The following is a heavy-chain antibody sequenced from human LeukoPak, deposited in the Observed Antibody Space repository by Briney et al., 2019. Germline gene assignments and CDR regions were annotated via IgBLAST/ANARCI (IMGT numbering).Heavy chain of an antibody. Sequence: PSETLSLTCAVSGYSISSGYYGGWIRQPPGKGLEGIGSIYHSGSTYYNPSLKSRVTISVDTSKNHFSLKLSSVTAADTAVYYCARTYYDFWSGYYPRDAFDIWGQGTMVTVSS. CDR2: IYHSGST. J-gene: IGHJ3*02. CDR1: GYSISSGYY. V-gene: IGHV4-38-2*01. D-gene: IGHD3-3*01. CDR3: ARTYYDFWSGYYPRDAFDI.